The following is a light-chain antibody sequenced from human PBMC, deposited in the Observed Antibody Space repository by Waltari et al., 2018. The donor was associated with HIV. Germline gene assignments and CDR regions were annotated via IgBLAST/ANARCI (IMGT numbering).Light chain of an antibody. CDR2: DVT. CDR3: CSYAGNNIYV. J-gene: IGLJ1*01. Sequence: QSALTQPRSVSGSPGQSVTISCTGASGDAGAYDFVSWYQQHPGKAPKRMIYDVTKRPSGVPDRFSGSKSDNTASLTISGLQAEDQADYYCCSYAGNNIYVFGSGTDVTVL. CDR1: SGDAGAYDF. V-gene: IGLV2-11*01.